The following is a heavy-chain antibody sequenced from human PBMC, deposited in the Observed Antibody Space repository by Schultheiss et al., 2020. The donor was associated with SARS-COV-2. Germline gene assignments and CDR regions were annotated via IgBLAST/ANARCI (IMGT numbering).Heavy chain of an antibody. Sequence: SETLSLTCAVYGGSFSGYYWSWIRQPPGKGLEWIGEINHSGSTNYNPSLKSRVTISVDTSKNQFSLKLSSVTAADTAVYYCASFCSGGSCYSDGDAFDIWGQGTMVTVSS. CDR3: ASFCSGGSCYSDGDAFDI. V-gene: IGHV4-34*01. CDR2: INHSGST. CDR1: GGSFSGYY. D-gene: IGHD2-15*01. J-gene: IGHJ3*02.